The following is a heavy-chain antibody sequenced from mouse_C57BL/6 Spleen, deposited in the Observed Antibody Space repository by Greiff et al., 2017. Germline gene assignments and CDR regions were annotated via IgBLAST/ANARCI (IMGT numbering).Heavy chain of an antibody. V-gene: IGHV5-9*01. J-gene: IGHJ4*01. CDR2: ISGGGGNT. CDR3: ARRADYDRAMDY. D-gene: IGHD2-4*01. Sequence: EVKVVESGGGLVKPGGSLKLSCAASGFTFSSYTMSWVRQTPEKRLEWVATISGGGGNTYYPDSVKGRFTISSDNAKNTLYRQRSSLRSEDTALYYCARRADYDRAMDYWGQGTSVTVSS. CDR1: GFTFSSYT.